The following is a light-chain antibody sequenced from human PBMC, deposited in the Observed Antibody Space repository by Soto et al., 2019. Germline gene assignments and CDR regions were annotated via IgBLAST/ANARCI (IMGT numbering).Light chain of an antibody. Sequence: QSPLTQPAAVSGSPGQSSTISFTGTSSDVGYYNYVSWYQHHPGKAPKLIIYEVSNRPSGVSNRFSGSKSGNTASLTISGLQAEDEADYYCSSYTTSSTQVFGGGTKVTVL. V-gene: IGLV2-14*01. CDR3: SSYTTSSTQV. J-gene: IGLJ2*01. CDR1: SSDVGYYNY. CDR2: EVS.